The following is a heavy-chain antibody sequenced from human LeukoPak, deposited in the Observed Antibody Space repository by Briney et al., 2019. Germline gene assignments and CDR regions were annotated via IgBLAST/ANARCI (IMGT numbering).Heavy chain of an antibody. CDR1: GGSLSSYY. D-gene: IGHD3-22*01. CDR2: IYTRGST. V-gene: IGHV4-4*07. Sequence: SETLSLTCTVSGGSLSSYYWRWIRQPAGRGLEWIGRIYTRGSTNYNPSLKSRATMSVDKSKNQFSLKLSSVTAAATAVYYCARDHNGVYDSSGYEYYFDYWGQGTLVTVSS. CDR3: ARDHNGVYDSSGYEYYFDY. J-gene: IGHJ4*02.